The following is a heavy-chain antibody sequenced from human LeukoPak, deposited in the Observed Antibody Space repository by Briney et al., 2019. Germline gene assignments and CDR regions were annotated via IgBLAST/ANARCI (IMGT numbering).Heavy chain of an antibody. D-gene: IGHD2-15*01. CDR2: IYQSGST. J-gene: IGHJ6*03. V-gene: IGHV4-38-2*02. CDR1: GYSIRSGYH. Sequence: SETLSLTCSVSGYSIRSGYHWAWIRQSPGKGLEWIGSIYQSGSTYDNPSLRSRVTMSMDTSKNQFSLKLNSVTAADTAVYYCASFYCSGGSCYQYYSYYYMDVWGKGTTVTISS. CDR3: ASFYCSGGSCYQYYSYYYMDV.